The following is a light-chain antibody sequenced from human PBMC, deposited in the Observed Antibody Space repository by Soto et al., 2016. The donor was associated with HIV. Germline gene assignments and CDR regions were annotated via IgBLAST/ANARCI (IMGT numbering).Light chain of an antibody. CDR2: KAS. J-gene: IGKJ1*01. CDR1: QSISGW. V-gene: IGKV1-5*03. Sequence: DIQMTQSPSALSASVGDRVTITCRASQSISGWLAWYQQKPGTAPKLLIYKASSLESGVPSRFSGSGSGTEFTLTISSLQPDDFATYYCQQYNSYWWTFGQGTKVEIK. CDR3: QQYNSYWWT.